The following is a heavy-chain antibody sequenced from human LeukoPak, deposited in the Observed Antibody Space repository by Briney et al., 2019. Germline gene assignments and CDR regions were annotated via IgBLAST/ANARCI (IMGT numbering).Heavy chain of an antibody. V-gene: IGHV1-18*01. J-gene: IGHJ3*02. D-gene: IGHD6-13*01. CDR1: GYTFTSYG. Sequence: ASVKVSCKASGYTFTSYGISWVRQAPGQGLEWMGWISAYNGNTNYAQKFQGRVTITADKSTSTAYMELSSLRSEDTAVYYCARGLQQLVPDAFDIWGQGTMVTVSS. CDR2: ISAYNGNT. CDR3: ARGLQQLVPDAFDI.